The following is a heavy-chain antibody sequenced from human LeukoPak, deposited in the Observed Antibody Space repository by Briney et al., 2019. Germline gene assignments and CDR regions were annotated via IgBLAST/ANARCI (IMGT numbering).Heavy chain of an antibody. Sequence: ASVKVSCKASGYTFTSYAMHWVRQAPGQRLEWMGWINAGNGNTKYSQKFQGRVTITRDTSASTAYMELGSLRSEDTAVYYCAISPRGWFGELFPSFHYGMDVWGKGITVTVSS. CDR2: INAGNGNT. J-gene: IGHJ6*04. D-gene: IGHD3-10*01. CDR1: GYTFTSYA. V-gene: IGHV1-3*01. CDR3: AISPRGWFGELFPSFHYGMDV.